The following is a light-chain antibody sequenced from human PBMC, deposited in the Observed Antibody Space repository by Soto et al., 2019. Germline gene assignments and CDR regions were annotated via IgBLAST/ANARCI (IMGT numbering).Light chain of an antibody. Sequence: EIVLTQSPATLSLSPGEGAILSCRTSQSVRNHLVWYQQKPGQAPRLLIYETSIRAAGIPARFRGSGSGTDFTLTISSLEPEDFAVYYCQHRAIWPITFGGGTNVEFK. CDR1: QSVRNH. J-gene: IGKJ4*01. CDR3: QHRAIWPIT. CDR2: ETS. V-gene: IGKV3-11*01.